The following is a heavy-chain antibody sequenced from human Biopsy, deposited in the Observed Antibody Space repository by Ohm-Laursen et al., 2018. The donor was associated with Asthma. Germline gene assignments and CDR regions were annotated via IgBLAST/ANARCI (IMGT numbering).Heavy chain of an antibody. CDR1: GGSMSSSSYY. V-gene: IGHV4-39*02. J-gene: IGHJ4*02. CDR3: ARFGGTSYGSPFDH. D-gene: IGHD3-16*01. CDR2: ISYTGSA. Sequence: VTLSLTCTVSGGSMSSSSYYWGWIRQPPGKGLEWMGSISYTGSAYHNPSLKSRVTISVDTSKNHFSLKLSSATAADTAVYFCARFGGTSYGSPFDHWGLGALVTVSS.